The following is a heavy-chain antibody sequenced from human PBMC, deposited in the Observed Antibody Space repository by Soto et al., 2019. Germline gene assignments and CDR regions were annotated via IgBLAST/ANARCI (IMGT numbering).Heavy chain of an antibody. CDR1: GGSFSGYY. Sequence: SETLSLTCAVYGGSFSGYYWSWIRQPPGKGLEWIGEINHSGSTNYNPSLKSRVTISVDTSKNQFSLKLSSVTAADTAVYYCASTVEFDFDYWGQGTLVTVSS. CDR3: ASTVEFDFDY. D-gene: IGHD3-10*01. J-gene: IGHJ4*02. V-gene: IGHV4-34*01. CDR2: INHSGST.